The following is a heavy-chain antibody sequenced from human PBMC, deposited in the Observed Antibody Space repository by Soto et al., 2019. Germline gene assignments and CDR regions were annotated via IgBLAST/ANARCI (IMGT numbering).Heavy chain of an antibody. V-gene: IGHV3-23*01. CDR2: ISGSGGST. CDR3: AKDSGQEYCSGGSCIFDY. D-gene: IGHD2-15*01. CDR1: GFTFSSYA. Sequence: EVQLLESGGGLVQPGGSLRLSCAASGFTFSSYAMSWVRQAPGKGLEWVSAISGSGGSTYYADSVKGRFTISRDNSKNTLYLQMNSLRAEDTAVYYCAKDSGQEYCSGGSCIFDYWGQGTLVTVSS. J-gene: IGHJ4*02.